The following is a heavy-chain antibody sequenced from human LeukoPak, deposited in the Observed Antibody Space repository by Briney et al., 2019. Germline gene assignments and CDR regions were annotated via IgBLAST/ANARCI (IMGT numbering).Heavy chain of an antibody. CDR2: IKQDGSDK. D-gene: IGHD1-26*01. J-gene: IGHJ5*02. V-gene: IGHV3-7*01. CDR3: ARGNGSYSS. Sequence: GGSLRLSCAASGFTFSSYWMSWVRQAPGKGLEWEANIKQDGSDKYYVDSVRGRFTISRDNAKNSLYLQMNSLRAEDTAVYYCARGNGSYSSWGQGILVTVSS. CDR1: GFTFSSYW.